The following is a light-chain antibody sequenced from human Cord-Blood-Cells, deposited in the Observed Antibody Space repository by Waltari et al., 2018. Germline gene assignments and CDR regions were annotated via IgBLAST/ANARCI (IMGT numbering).Light chain of an antibody. CDR2: DVS. V-gene: IGLV2-11*01. Sequence: QSALTQPRSVSGSPGPSVTISCTGTSSDVGGYNYVSCYQQHPGKAPKLRIYDVSKRPSGVPDRFSGAKSGNTASLTISGLQAEDEADYYCCSYAGSYTYVFGTGTKVTVL. CDR3: CSYAGSYTYV. J-gene: IGLJ1*01. CDR1: SSDVGGYNY.